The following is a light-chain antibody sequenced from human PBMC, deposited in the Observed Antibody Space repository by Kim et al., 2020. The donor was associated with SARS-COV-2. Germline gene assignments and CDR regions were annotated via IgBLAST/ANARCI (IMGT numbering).Light chain of an antibody. CDR3: QQYNSYPYT. CDR1: QTIRTY. Sequence: DIQMTQSPSSLSASVGDTVAITCRASQTIRTYLNWYQQKPGKAPKFLIFAASSLQSGVPSRFSGSGSGTDFTLTISSLQPEDFATYYCQQYNSYPYTFGQGTKLEI. V-gene: IGKV1-16*01. J-gene: IGKJ2*01. CDR2: AAS.